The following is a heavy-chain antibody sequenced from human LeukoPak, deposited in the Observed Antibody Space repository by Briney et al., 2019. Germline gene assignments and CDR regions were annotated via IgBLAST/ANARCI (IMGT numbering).Heavy chain of an antibody. Sequence: SETLSFTCAVYGGSFSGYYWSWIRQPPGKGLEWIGEINHSGSTNYNPSLKSRVTISVDTSKNQFSLKLSSVTAADTAVYYCARALFWPYCSSTSCYDAKVDYWGQGTLVTVSS. CDR3: ARALFWPYCSSTSCYDAKVDY. J-gene: IGHJ4*02. CDR1: GGSFSGYY. CDR2: INHSGST. V-gene: IGHV4-34*01. D-gene: IGHD2-2*01.